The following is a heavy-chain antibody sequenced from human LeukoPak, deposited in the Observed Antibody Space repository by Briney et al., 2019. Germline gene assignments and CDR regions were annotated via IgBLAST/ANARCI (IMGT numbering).Heavy chain of an antibody. Sequence: GGSLRLSCATSGFTFSKYGMHWVRKAPGQGLERVAVISFDGVNKYYADSSKNRFTISRDNSANTLWLQLNSLRAEDTALYYCAKGLKISGWYYFEYWGQGTLVTVSS. CDR1: GFTFSKYG. CDR2: ISFDGVNK. J-gene: IGHJ4*02. V-gene: IGHV3-30*18. D-gene: IGHD6-19*01. CDR3: AKGLKISGWYYFEY.